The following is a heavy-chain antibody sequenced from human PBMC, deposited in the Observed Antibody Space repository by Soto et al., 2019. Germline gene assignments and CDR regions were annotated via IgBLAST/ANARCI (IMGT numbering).Heavy chain of an antibody. CDR2: IWYDGSNK. CDR3: ARASGGYYDSSGYYYFYY. Sequence: QVQLVESGGGVVQPGRSLRLSCAASGFTFSSYGMHWVRQAPGKGLEWVAVIWYDGSNKYYADSVKGRFTISRDNSKNTLYLQMNSLRAEDTAVYYCARASGGYYDSSGYYYFYYWGQVTLVTVSS. D-gene: IGHD3-22*01. J-gene: IGHJ4*02. CDR1: GFTFSSYG. V-gene: IGHV3-33*01.